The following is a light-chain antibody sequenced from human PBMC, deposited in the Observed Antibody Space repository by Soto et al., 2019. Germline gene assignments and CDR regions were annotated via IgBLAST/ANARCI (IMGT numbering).Light chain of an antibody. CDR1: STDFVSYNR. J-gene: IGLJ1*01. CDR2: EAS. Sequence: QSALTQPPSVSGSPGQSVTISCTGTSTDFVSYNRVSWYQQPPGTAPKLIIYEASNRTSGVPGRFSGSKSGNTASLTISGLQAADEADYYCSLYTSENTYVFGTGTKLTVL. CDR3: SLYTSENTYV. V-gene: IGLV2-18*01.